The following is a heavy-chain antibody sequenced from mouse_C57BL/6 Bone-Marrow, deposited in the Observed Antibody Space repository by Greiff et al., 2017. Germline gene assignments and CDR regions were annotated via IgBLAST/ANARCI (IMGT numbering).Heavy chain of an antibody. CDR1: GFNIKDDY. Sequence: VQLKESGAELVRPGASVTLSCTASGFNIKDDYIHWVKQRPEQGLEWIGWIDPEIGDTEYASKFQGKATITSDTSSNTAYLQLSSLTSEDTAVYYCSSFDGNYFDFWGQGTPLTGAS. D-gene: IGHD2-3*01. V-gene: IGHV14-4*01. CDR2: IDPEIGDT. CDR3: SSFDGNYFDF. J-gene: IGHJ2*01.